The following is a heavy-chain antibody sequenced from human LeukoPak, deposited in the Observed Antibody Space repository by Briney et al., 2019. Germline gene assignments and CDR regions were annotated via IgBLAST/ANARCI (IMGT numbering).Heavy chain of an antibody. Sequence: SDTLSLTCAVSGGSFSNYYWSWIWHPQGKGLEWIGEIHPYGFTNFNPSLKSRLSISVGTSKNQFYLKLTSVTASDTAVYYCSRGSDESKTGDSWGQGSLVTVSS. CDR3: SRGSDESKTGDS. D-gene: IGHD3-9*01. CDR2: IHPYGFT. J-gene: IGHJ4*02. V-gene: IGHV4-34*01. CDR1: GGSFSNYY.